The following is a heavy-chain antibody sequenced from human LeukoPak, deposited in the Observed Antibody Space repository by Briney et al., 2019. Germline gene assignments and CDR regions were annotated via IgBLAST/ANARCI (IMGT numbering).Heavy chain of an antibody. CDR3: ARAGGGSHHYYYYYYMDV. D-gene: IGHD2-15*01. Sequence: SVKVSCKASGYTFTSYGISWVRQAPGQGLEWMGGIIPIFGTANYAQKFQGRVTITADESTSTAYMELSSLRSEDTAVYYCARAGGGSHHYYYYYYMDVWGKGTTVTVSS. J-gene: IGHJ6*03. CDR1: GYTFTSYG. CDR2: IIPIFGTA. V-gene: IGHV1-69*13.